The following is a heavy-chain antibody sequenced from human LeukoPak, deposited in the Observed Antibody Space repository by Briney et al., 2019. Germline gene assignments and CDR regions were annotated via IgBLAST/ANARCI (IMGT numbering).Heavy chain of an antibody. CDR1: GGSISSGGYY. CDR3: ARDAHYYDSSGYYRGWFDP. Sequence: SQTLSLTCTVSGGSISSGGYYWSWIRQPPGKGLEWIGYIYHSGSTYYNPSLKSRVTISVDRSKNQFSLKLSSVTAADTAVYYCARDAHYYDSSGYYRGWFDPWGQGTLVTVSS. J-gene: IGHJ5*02. V-gene: IGHV4-30-2*01. D-gene: IGHD3-22*01. CDR2: IYHSGST.